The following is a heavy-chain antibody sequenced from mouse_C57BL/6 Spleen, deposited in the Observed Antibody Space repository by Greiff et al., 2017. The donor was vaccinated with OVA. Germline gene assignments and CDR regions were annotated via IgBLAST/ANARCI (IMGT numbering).Heavy chain of an antibody. J-gene: IGHJ2*01. CDR3: ARDHGTAYYFDY. CDR2: ISYDGSN. CDR1: GYSITSGYY. Sequence: VQLKESGPGLVKPSQSLSLTCSVTGYSITSGYYWNWIRQFPGNKLEWMGYISYDGSNNYNPSLKNRISITRDTSKNQFFLKLNSVTTEDTATYYCARDHGTAYYFDYWGQGTTLTVSS. V-gene: IGHV3-6*01. D-gene: IGHD1-2*01.